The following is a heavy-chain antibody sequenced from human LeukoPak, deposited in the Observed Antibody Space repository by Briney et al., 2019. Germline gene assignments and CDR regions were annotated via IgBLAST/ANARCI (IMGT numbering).Heavy chain of an antibody. CDR3: ARDGVIAATAYYYYMDV. Sequence: GGSLRLSCTASGFIFSNYAMHWVRQAPGKGLEWVAVISFDGSDKYYADSVKGRFIISRDNSKNTLSVQMNSLRGEDTAVYYCARDGVIAATAYYYYMDVWGQGTTVTVSS. D-gene: IGHD6-13*01. CDR2: ISFDGSDK. V-gene: IGHV3-30*03. J-gene: IGHJ6*03. CDR1: GFIFSNYA.